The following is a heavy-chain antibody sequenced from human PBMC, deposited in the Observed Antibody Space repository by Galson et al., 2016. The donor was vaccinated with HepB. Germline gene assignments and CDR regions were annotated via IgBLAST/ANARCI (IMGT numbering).Heavy chain of an antibody. CDR3: TRGTLGTTASMAFDY. D-gene: IGHD1-26*01. CDR2: IYQTGTA. V-gene: IGHV4-4*02. J-gene: IGHJ4*02. CDR1: GDSISNNYR. Sequence: SETLSLTCDVSGDSISNNYRWTWVRQSPGKELEWIGEIYQTGTAHYNPSFTSRATISVDKSKNQISLRLGSVTAADTAVYYCTRGTLGTTASMAFDYWGQGTLVSVSS.